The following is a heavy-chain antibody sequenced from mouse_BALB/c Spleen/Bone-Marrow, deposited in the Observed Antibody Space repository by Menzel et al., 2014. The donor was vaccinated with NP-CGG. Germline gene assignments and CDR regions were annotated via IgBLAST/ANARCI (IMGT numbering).Heavy chain of an antibody. J-gene: IGHJ2*01. CDR1: GYAFSVYW. CDR2: IYPGDGDT. Sequence: QLKESGAELVMPGSSVKISCKASGYAFSVYWMNWVKQRPGQGLEWIGQIYPGDGDTNYSGKFKGRATLTADKSSNXAYMQLSSLTSGDSAVYFCARGGISVDYWGQGTTLTVSS. CDR3: ARGGISVDY. V-gene: IGHV1-80*01.